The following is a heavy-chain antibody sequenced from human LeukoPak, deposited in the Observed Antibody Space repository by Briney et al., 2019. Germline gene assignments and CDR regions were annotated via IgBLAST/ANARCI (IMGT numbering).Heavy chain of an antibody. CDR2: ISGSGGST. CDR3: ARSPGGVYYYYYMDV. V-gene: IGHV3-23*01. Sequence: GGSLRLSCAASGFTFSSYAMSWVRQAPGKGLEWVSAISGSGGSTYYADSVKGRFTISRDNSKNTLYLQMNSLRAEDTAVYYCARSPGGVYYYYYMDVWGKGTTVTVSS. J-gene: IGHJ6*03. CDR1: GFTFSSYA. D-gene: IGHD2-8*02.